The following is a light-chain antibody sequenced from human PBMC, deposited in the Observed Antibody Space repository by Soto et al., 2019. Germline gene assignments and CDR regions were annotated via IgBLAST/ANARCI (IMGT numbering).Light chain of an antibody. J-gene: IGKJ5*01. CDR2: DAS. V-gene: IGKV3-11*01. CDR1: QSVSSY. Sequence: EIVLTQSPATMSLSPGERATLSCRASQSVSSYLAWYQQKPGQAPRLLIYDASNRATGIPARFSGSGSGTEFTLTISSLQSEDFAVYYCQQYNNWPPITFGQGTRLE. CDR3: QQYNNWPPIT.